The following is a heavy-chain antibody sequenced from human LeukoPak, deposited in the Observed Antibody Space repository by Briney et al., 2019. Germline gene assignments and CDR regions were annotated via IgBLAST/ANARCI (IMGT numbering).Heavy chain of an antibody. CDR1: GFTFSSYA. CDR2: ISGSGGST. J-gene: IGHJ4*02. CDR3: AKDHDFWSGYYNDY. D-gene: IGHD3-3*01. V-gene: IGHV3-23*01. Sequence: GGSLRLSCAASGFTFSSYAMSWVRQAPGKGLEWVSAISGSGGSTYYADSVKGRFTISRGNSKNTLYLQMNSLRAEDTAVYYCAKDHDFWSGYYNDYWGQGTLVTVSS.